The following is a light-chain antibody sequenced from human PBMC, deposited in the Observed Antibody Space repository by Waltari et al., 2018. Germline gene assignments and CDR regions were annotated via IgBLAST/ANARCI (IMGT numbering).Light chain of an antibody. J-gene: IGKJ3*01. Sequence: EIVMTQSPATLSVSPGEGVTLSCRASRSVTNMLAWYQQKPGQAPRPLMYDASTRAAGIPDRFSGSESGTEFTLTINSLQSEDFAVYFCQQYYNWPLTFGPGTKVDIK. CDR1: RSVTNM. CDR3: QQYYNWPLT. V-gene: IGKV3-15*01. CDR2: DAS.